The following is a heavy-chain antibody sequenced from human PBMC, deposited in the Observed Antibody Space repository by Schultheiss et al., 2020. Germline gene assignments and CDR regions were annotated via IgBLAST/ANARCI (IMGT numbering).Heavy chain of an antibody. D-gene: IGHD3-22*01. Sequence: SETLSLTCTVSGGYISSYYWSWIRQPPGKGLEWIGRIYYSGSTYYNPSLKSRVTISVDTSKNQFSLKLSSVTAADTAVYYCARLKYYYDSSGNNWFDPWGQGNLVTVSS. CDR2: IYYSGST. V-gene: IGHV4-59*05. CDR3: ARLKYYYDSSGNNWFDP. CDR1: GGYISSYY. J-gene: IGHJ5*02.